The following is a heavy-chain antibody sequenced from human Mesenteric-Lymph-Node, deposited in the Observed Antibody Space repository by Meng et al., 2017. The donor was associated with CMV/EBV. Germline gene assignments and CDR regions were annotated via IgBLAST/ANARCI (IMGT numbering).Heavy chain of an antibody. CDR2: IRNKANSYTT. CDR3: ARKDSSDYSDY. CDR1: GFTFSDHY. D-gene: IGHD3-22*01. Sequence: GESLKISCAASGFTFSDHYMDWVRQAPGKGLEWVGRIRNKANSYTTEYAASVKGRFAIPRDDSKKSLYLQMNSLKTEDTAVYYCARKDSSDYSDYWGQGTLVTVSS. V-gene: IGHV3-72*01. J-gene: IGHJ4*02.